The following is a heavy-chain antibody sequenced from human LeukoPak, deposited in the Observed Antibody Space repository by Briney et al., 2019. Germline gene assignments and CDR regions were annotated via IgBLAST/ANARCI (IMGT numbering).Heavy chain of an antibody. CDR2: IYTSGST. V-gene: IGHV4-4*09. J-gene: IGHJ5*02. CDR1: GGSISSYY. D-gene: IGHD3-9*01. CDR3: ARTSPYYDILTGYPSARFDP. Sequence: PSETLSLTCTVSGGSISSYYWSWIRQPPGKGLEWIGYIYTSGSTNYNPSLKSRVTISVDTSKNQFSLKLSFVTAADTAVYYCARTSPYYDILTGYPSARFDPWGQGTLVTVSS.